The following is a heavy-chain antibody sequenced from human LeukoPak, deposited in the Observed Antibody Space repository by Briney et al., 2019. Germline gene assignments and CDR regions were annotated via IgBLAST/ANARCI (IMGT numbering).Heavy chain of an antibody. J-gene: IGHJ6*02. CDR1: GFTFSSYS. CDR3: ARDLSAAAGRGYYYYGMDV. D-gene: IGHD6-13*01. Sequence: GGSLRLSCAASGFTFSSYSMNWVRQAPGKGLEWVSYISSSSSTIYYADSVKGRFTISRDNAKNTLYLQMNSLRVEDTAVYYCARDLSAAAGRGYYYYGMDVWGQGITVTVSS. CDR2: ISSSSSTI. V-gene: IGHV3-48*04.